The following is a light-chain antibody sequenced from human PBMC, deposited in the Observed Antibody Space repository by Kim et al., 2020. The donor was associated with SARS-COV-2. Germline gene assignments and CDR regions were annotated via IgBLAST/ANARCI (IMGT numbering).Light chain of an antibody. V-gene: IGLV3-9*01. CDR3: QVWDSSTGV. J-gene: IGLJ2*01. Sequence: SYELTQPLSVSVALGQTARITCGGNNIGRKNVHWYQQKPGKAPVLVIYRDSNRPSGIPERFSGSNSGNTATLTISRAQAGDEADYYCQVWDSSTGVFGGGTKLTVL. CDR2: RDS. CDR1: NIGRKN.